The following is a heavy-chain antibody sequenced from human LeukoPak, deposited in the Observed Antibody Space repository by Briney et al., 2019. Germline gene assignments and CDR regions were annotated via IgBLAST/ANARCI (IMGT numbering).Heavy chain of an antibody. CDR1: GFTFSSYE. D-gene: IGHD5-24*01. V-gene: IGHV3-48*03. CDR3: ARDRRWLQSDY. Sequence: GGSLRLSCAASGFTFSSYEMNWVRQAPGKGLEWVSYISSSGSTIYYADSVKGRFTISRDNAKNSLYLQMYSLRAEDTAVYYCARDRRWLQSDYWGQGTLVTVSS. CDR2: ISSSGSTI. J-gene: IGHJ4*02.